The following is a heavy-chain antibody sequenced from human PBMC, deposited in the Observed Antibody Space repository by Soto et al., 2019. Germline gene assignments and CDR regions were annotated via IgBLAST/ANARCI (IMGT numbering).Heavy chain of an antibody. CDR3: AGWGGHDYNY. J-gene: IGHJ4*02. D-gene: IGHD4-4*01. V-gene: IGHV3-7*03. CDR1: GFTFTDFY. CDR2: IRPDGIET. Sequence: EVQLVQSGGGLVQPGGSLRLSCVGSGFTFTDFYMNWVRQAPGKGLEWVANIRPDGIETNYVESVKGRFTTSRDNSKKSLFLQMHSLIADDTAVYYCAGWGGHDYNYWGQGILVSVSS.